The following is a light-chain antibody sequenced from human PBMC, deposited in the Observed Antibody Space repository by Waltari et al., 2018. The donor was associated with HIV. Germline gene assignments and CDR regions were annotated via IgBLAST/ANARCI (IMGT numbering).Light chain of an antibody. V-gene: IGLV1-40*01. CDR3: QSYDNSLSGHWG. Sequence: QSALTQPPSVSGAPGQRVTISCTGSSSNIGAGYDVHWYQQLPGTAPKLLILGNTSRPSGVPDRFSGSKSGSSSSLAITGLQTEDEGTYYCQSYDNSLSGHWGFGGGTKLTVL. CDR1: SSNIGAGYD. CDR2: GNT. J-gene: IGLJ3*02.